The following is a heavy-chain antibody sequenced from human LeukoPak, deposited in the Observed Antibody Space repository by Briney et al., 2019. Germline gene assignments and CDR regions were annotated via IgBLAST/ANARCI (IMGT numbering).Heavy chain of an antibody. CDR2: INPSSGST. J-gene: IGHJ4*02. V-gene: IGHV1-46*01. D-gene: IGHD5-18*01. Sequence: GASVKVSCKASGYTFTTYYMHWVRQAPGQGLGWMGIINPSSGSTSYAQKFQGRVTMTRDTSTSTVYMELSSLRSEDTAIYYCARVLGAHRYGSIDHWGQGTLVTVSS. CDR3: ARVLGAHRYGSIDH. CDR1: GYTFTTYY.